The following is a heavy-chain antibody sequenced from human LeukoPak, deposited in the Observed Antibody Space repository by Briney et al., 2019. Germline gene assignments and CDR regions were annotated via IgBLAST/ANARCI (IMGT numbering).Heavy chain of an antibody. CDR1: GYTFTGYY. J-gene: IGHJ6*02. CDR3: AREGRYSSGWDLGGMDV. D-gene: IGHD6-19*01. CDR2: INPNSGGT. V-gene: IGHV1-2*06. Sequence: ASVKVSCKPSGYTFTGYYMHWVRQAPGQGLEWMGRINPNSGGTNYAQKFQGRVTMTRDTSISTAYMELSRLRSDDAAVYYCAREGRYSSGWDLGGMDVWGQGTTVTVSS.